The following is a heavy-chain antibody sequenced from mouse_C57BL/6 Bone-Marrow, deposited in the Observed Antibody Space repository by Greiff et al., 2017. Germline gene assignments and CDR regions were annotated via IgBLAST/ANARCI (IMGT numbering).Heavy chain of an antibody. J-gene: IGHJ2*01. CDR2: IYPRSGNT. CDR1: GYTFTSYG. Sequence: VKLQESGAELARPGASVKLSCKASGYTFTSYGISWVKQRTGQGLEWIGEIYPRSGNTSSNEKFKGKATLTADKSSSTAYMELRRLTSEDAAGYFCARCPYYYGIPYYFDYWGQGTTLTVSS. D-gene: IGHD1-1*01. V-gene: IGHV1-81*01. CDR3: ARCPYYYGIPYYFDY.